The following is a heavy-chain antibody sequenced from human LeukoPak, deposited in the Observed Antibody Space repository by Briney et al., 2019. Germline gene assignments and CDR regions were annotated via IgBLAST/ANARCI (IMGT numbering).Heavy chain of an antibody. CDR3: VKAFCGGDCYSADFDY. CDR2: ISNNGDST. J-gene: IGHJ4*02. Sequence: GGSLRLSCAASEFSFSTYGMHWVRQAPGKGLESVSVISNNGDSTYYADSVKGRFTISGDNSKNTLYLQMSSLRAEDTAVYYCVKAFCGGDCYSADFDYWGQGTLVTVSS. CDR1: EFSFSTYG. V-gene: IGHV3-64D*06. D-gene: IGHD2-21*02.